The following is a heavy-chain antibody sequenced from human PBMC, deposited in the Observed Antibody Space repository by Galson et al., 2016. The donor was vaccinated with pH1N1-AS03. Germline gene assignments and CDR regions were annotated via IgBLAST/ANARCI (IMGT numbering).Heavy chain of an antibody. CDR1: GFTFSSYW. D-gene: IGHD2/OR15-2a*01. V-gene: IGHV3-74*01. Sequence: SLRLSCAASGFTFSSYWMHWVRHLPGKGLVWVSGIDSDGSNTYYADSVRGRFTISRDNAKNTLYLQMNILRAEDTALYYCADPFGLPWGQGTLITVSS. J-gene: IGHJ4*02. CDR3: ADPFGLP. CDR2: IDSDGSNT.